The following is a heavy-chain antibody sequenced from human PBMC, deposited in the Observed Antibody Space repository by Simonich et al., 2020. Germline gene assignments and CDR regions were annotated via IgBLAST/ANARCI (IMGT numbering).Heavy chain of an antibody. Sequence: VQLVQSGAEVKKPGASVRVSCKASGYTFTSYGIGWVRQAPGQRLEWMGWINASNRNTNYAQKLQGRVTTTTDTSTSTDYMELRSLRADDTAVYYCARSTTGTTAFDIWGQGTMVTVSS. CDR2: INASNRNT. CDR1: GYTFTSYG. D-gene: IGHD1-1*01. J-gene: IGHJ3*02. V-gene: IGHV1-18*01. CDR3: ARSTTGTTAFDI.